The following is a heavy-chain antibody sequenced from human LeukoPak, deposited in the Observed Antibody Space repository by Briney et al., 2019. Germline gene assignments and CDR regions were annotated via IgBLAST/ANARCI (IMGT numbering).Heavy chain of an antibody. V-gene: IGHV3-30*04. CDR3: ARDSASSGWYDSLGY. J-gene: IGHJ4*02. D-gene: IGHD6-19*01. CDR1: GLTFSSYA. CDR2: ISYDGSNK. Sequence: GRSLRLSCAASGLTFSSYAMHWVRQAPGKGLEWVAVISYDGSNKYYADSVKGRFTISRDNSKNTLYLQMNSLRAEDTAVYYCARDSASSGWYDSLGYWGQGTLVTVSS.